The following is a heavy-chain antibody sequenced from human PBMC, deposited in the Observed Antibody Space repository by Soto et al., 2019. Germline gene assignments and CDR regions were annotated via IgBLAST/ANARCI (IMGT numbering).Heavy chain of an antibody. D-gene: IGHD3-3*01. CDR2: FDPEDGET. V-gene: IGHV1-24*01. J-gene: IGHJ6*02. CDR1: GYTLAELS. CDR3: ATISGFGVVITGLYYYGMDV. Sequence: ASVKVSCKVSGYTLAELSMHWVRQAPGKGLEWMGGFDPEDGETIYAQKFQGRVTMTEDTSTDTAYMELSSLRSEDTAVYYCATISGFGVVITGLYYYGMDVWGQGTTVTVSS.